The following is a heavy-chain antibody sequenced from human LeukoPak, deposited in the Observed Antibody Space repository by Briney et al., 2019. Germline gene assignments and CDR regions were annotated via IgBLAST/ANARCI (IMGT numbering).Heavy chain of an antibody. CDR2: ISAYNGNT. V-gene: IGHV1-18*01. Sequence: ASVKVSCKASGYTFTSYGISWVRQAPGQGLEWMGWISAYNGNTNYAQKLQGRVTMTTDTSTSTAYMELRSLRSDDTAVYYCARVRGIIQLGQIPLDYWGQGTLVTVSS. CDR3: ARVRGIIQLGQIPLDY. D-gene: IGHD5-18*01. CDR1: GYTFTSYG. J-gene: IGHJ4*02.